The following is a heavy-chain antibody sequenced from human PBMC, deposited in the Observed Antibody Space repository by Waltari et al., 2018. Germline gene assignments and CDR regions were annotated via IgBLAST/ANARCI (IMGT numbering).Heavy chain of an antibody. J-gene: IGHJ4*02. D-gene: IGHD4-17*01. Sequence: QVQLQESGPGLVKPSETLSLTCTVSGGSISSYYWSWIRQPPGKGLEWIGYIYYSGSTNYNPSLKSRVTISVDTSKNQFSLKLSSVTAADTAVYYCARGSTTVARDWGQGTLVTVSS. CDR3: ARGSTTVARD. CDR1: GGSISSYY. V-gene: IGHV4-59*01. CDR2: IYYSGST.